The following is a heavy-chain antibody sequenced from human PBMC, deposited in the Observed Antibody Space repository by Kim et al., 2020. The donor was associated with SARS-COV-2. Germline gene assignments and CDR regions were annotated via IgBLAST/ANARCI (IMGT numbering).Heavy chain of an antibody. V-gene: IGHV3-21*01. D-gene: IGHD3-22*01. J-gene: IGHJ6*02. CDR2: ISSSSSYI. Sequence: GGSLRLSCAASGFTFSSYSMNWVRQAPGKGLEWVSSISSSSSYIYYADSVKGRFTISRDNAKNSLYLQMNSLRAEDTAVYYCARINHGYYYDSSGYYYGMAVWGQGTTVTVSS. CDR3: ARINHGYYYDSSGYYYGMAV. CDR1: GFTFSSYS.